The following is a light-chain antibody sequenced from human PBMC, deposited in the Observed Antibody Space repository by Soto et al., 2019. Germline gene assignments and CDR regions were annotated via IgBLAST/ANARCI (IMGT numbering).Light chain of an antibody. CDR2: GAS. J-gene: IGKJ1*01. CDR1: QSVGSN. Sequence: TVMTQSPDTLSVSPGERATLSCRASQSVGSNLAWYQQKPGQAPRLLIYGASTRATGFPARFSGSGSGTEFTLTISSLQSEDFAVYYCQQNNEWPLTFGQGTKVDIK. V-gene: IGKV3-15*01. CDR3: QQNNEWPLT.